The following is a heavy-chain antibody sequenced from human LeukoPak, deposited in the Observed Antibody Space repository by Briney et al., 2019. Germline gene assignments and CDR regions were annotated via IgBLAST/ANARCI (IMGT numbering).Heavy chain of an antibody. J-gene: IGHJ4*02. Sequence: GGSLRLSCAASGFTFSSYWMSWVRQAPGKGLEWVANIKQDGSEKYYVDSVKGRFTISRDNAKNSLYLQMNSLRAEDTAVYYCARAWRRGPVWGSQGYHSDYWGQGTLVTVSS. D-gene: IGHD3-16*01. CDR2: IKQDGSEK. V-gene: IGHV3-7*03. CDR3: ARAWRRGPVWGSQGYHSDY. CDR1: GFTFSSYW.